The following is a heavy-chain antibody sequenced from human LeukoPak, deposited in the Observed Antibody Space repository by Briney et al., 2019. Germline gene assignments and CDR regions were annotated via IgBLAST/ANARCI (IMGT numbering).Heavy chain of an antibody. V-gene: IGHV4-4*07. CDR3: ATFSSSWFFDY. Sequence: SETLSLTCTVSGGSISNYYWSWIRQPAGRGLEWIGHIYISGSTNYNPSLKSRVTMSVEKSKSQFSPKLSSVTAADTAVYYCATFSSSWFFDYWGQGTLVTVSS. CDR2: IYISGST. CDR1: GGSISNYY. J-gene: IGHJ4*02. D-gene: IGHD6-13*01.